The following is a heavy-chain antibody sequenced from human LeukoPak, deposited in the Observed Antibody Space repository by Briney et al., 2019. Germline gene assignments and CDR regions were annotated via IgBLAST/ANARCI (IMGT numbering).Heavy chain of an antibody. D-gene: IGHD3-10*01. Sequence: GGSLRLSCAASTFTVSTNYMTWVRQAPGKGLEWVSMIYTGGSPYYADSVKGRFTISRDNSKNTLNLQINSLRAEDTAVYYCVPLTDGSIDYWGQGTLVTVSS. CDR3: VPLTDGSIDY. V-gene: IGHV3-66*01. CDR2: IYTGGSP. J-gene: IGHJ4*02. CDR1: TFTVSTNY.